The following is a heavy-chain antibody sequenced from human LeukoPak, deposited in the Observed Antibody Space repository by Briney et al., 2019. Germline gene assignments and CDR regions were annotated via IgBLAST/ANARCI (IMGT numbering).Heavy chain of an antibody. CDR3: ARALSIATTVDI. D-gene: IGHD6-6*01. Sequence: PGGSLRLSCAASGFIFSSYDINWLRQAPGQGLEWISSISSSSSYIYYADSVRGRFTISRDNAKHSVFLQMNRPRAEDTAVYYCARALSIATTVDIWGLGTMVTVSS. CDR2: ISSSSSYI. J-gene: IGHJ3*02. V-gene: IGHV3-21*01. CDR1: GFIFSSYD.